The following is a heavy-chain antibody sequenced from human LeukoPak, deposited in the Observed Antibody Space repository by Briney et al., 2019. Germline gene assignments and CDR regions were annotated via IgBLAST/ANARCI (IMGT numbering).Heavy chain of an antibody. Sequence: PSETLSLTCTVSGGSISSYYWSWIRQPPGKGLEWIGYIYYSGSTNYNPSLKSRVTISVDTSKNQFSLKLSSVTAADTAVYYCARVVGYCSGGSCSRNYYYGMDVWGQGTTVTVSS. V-gene: IGHV4-59*01. CDR1: GGSISSYY. CDR2: IYYSGST. D-gene: IGHD2-15*01. CDR3: ARVVGYCSGGSCSRNYYYGMDV. J-gene: IGHJ6*02.